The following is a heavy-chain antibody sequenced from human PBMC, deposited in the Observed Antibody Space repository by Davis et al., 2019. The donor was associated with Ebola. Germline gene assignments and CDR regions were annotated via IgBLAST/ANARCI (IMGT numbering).Heavy chain of an antibody. CDR1: GGTFSSYT. CDR2: INPNSGGT. V-gene: IGHV1-2*06. CDR3: ARWGAAPWLWGDY. J-gene: IGHJ4*02. Sequence: AASVKVSCKASGGTFSSYTISWVRQAPGQGLEWMGRINPNSGGTNYAQKFQGRVTMTRDTSISTAYMELSRLRSDDTAVYYCARWGAAPWLWGDYWGQGTLVTVSS. D-gene: IGHD5-18*01.